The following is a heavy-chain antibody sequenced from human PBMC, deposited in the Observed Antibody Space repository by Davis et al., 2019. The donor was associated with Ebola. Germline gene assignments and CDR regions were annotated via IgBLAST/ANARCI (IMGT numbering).Heavy chain of an antibody. D-gene: IGHD4-17*01. Sequence: GGSLRLSCAASGFTFSGSAMHWVRQASGKGLEWVGRIRSKANSYATAYAASVKGRFTISRDDSKNTAYLQMNSLKTKDTAVYYCTGADYGDYGVFDYWGQGTLVTVSS. J-gene: IGHJ4*02. CDR1: GFTFSGSA. CDR2: IRSKANSYAT. CDR3: TGADYGDYGVFDY. V-gene: IGHV3-73*01.